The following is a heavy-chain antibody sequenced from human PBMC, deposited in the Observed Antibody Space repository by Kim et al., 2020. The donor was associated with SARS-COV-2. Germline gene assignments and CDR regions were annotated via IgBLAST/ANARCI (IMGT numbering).Heavy chain of an antibody. CDR3: AKSQGYSSSYSFDY. CDR2: ITGSGSNT. Sequence: GGSLRLSCAASGFTFSSYAMSWVRQAPGKGLEWVSAITGSGSNTYYADSVKGRFTISRDYSYNTLYLQMNSLRAEDTAVYFCAKSQGYSSSYSFDYWGQGTRFTASS. J-gene: IGHJ4*02. CDR1: GFTFSSYA. V-gene: IGHV3-23*01. D-gene: IGHD6-6*01.